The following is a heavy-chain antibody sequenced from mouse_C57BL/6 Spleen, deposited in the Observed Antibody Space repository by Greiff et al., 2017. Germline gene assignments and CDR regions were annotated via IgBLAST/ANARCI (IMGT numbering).Heavy chain of an antibody. CDR1: GYAFSSYW. Sequence: QVQLQQSGAELVKPGASVKISCKASGYAFSSYWMNWVKQRPGKGLEWIGQIYPGDGDTNYNGKFKGKATLTADKSSSTAYMQLSSLTSEDSAVYFCASSSYYSNYEGCDYWGQGTTLTVSS. CDR2: IYPGDGDT. D-gene: IGHD2-5*01. V-gene: IGHV1-80*01. J-gene: IGHJ2*01. CDR3: ASSSYYSNYEGCDY.